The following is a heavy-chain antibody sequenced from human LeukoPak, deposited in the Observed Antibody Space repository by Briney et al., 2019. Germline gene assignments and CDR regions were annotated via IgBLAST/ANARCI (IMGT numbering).Heavy chain of an antibody. Sequence: SGGSLRLSCAASGFTFSSYGMHWVRQAPGKGLEWVAFIRYGGSNKYYADSVKGRFTISRDNSKNTLYLQMNSLRAEDTAVYYCAKDEGQWLVKGRYHFDYWGQGTLVTVSS. J-gene: IGHJ4*02. CDR1: GFTFSSYG. D-gene: IGHD6-19*01. V-gene: IGHV3-30*02. CDR3: AKDEGQWLVKGRYHFDY. CDR2: IRYGGSNK.